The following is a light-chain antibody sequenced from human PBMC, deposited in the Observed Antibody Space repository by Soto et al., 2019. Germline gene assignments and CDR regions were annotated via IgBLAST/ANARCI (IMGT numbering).Light chain of an antibody. CDR3: QPYGSSHT. V-gene: IGKV3-20*01. Sequence: EIVLSKSPGTLSLSQGERATLSCRASQSVPSTYLARYTQKPGQAPRLPIYGVSSRAIGIPDRFSGSVSGSDFILTIYRLEPEEFAVYDCQPYGSSHTFGQVTRLEIK. CDR2: GVS. CDR1: QSVPSTY. J-gene: IGKJ5*01.